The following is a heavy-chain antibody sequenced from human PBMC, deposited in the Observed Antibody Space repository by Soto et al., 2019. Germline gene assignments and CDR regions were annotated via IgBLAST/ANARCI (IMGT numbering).Heavy chain of an antibody. J-gene: IGHJ6*02. D-gene: IGHD4-4*01. V-gene: IGHV4-30-2*01. Sequence: PSETLSLTCAVSGGSISSGGYSWSWIRQPPGKGLEWIGYIYQSGSTYYNPSLKSRVTISVDRSRSQFSLKLSSVTAADTAVYFCATQSYSNSGAYYYCAMDVRGQGTMLSVSS. CDR1: GGSISSGGYS. CDR3: ATQSYSNSGAYYYCAMDV. CDR2: IYQSGST.